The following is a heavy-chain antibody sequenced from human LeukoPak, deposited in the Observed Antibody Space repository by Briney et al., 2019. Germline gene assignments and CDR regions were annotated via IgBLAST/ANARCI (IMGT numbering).Heavy chain of an antibody. CDR2: INTNTGNP. J-gene: IGHJ4*02. Sequence: ASVKVSCKASGYTFTGYYMHWVRQAPGQGLEWMGWINTNTGNPTYAQGFTGRFVFSLDTSVSTAYLQISSLKAEDTAVYYCARHYSGSGSFYKPDYWGQGTLVTVSS. D-gene: IGHD3-10*01. V-gene: IGHV7-4-1*02. CDR3: ARHYSGSGSFYKPDY. CDR1: GYTFTGYY.